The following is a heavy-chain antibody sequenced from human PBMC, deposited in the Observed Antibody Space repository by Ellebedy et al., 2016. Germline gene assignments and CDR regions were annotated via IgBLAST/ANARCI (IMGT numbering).Heavy chain of an antibody. CDR2: ISAGSDNT. Sequence: GESLKISXTASGLNINTFFMSWVRQAPGKGLEWFSTISAGSDNTRLADSVKGRFTVSRDNSKNTVYLRMSNLRVEDTALYYCRQGHYADYWGQGTLVTVSS. J-gene: IGHJ4*02. V-gene: IGHV3-23*01. CDR1: GLNINTFF. CDR3: RQGHYADY.